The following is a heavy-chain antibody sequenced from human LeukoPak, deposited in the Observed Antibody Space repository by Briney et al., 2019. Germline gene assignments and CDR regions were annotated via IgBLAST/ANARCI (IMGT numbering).Heavy chain of an antibody. J-gene: IGHJ5*02. CDR2: IYYSGST. CDR1: GGSISSYY. CDR3: ARGIVFWFDP. V-gene: IGHV4-59*08. D-gene: IGHD2-15*01. Sequence: SESLSLTCTVSGGSISSYYWSWIRQPPGKGLEWSGYIYYSGSTNYNPSLKSRVTISVDTSKNQFSLKLSSVTAADTAVYYCARGIVFWFDPWGQGTLVTVSS.